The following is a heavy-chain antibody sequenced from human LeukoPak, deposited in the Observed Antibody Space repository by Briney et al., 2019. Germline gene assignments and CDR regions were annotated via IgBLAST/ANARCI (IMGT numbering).Heavy chain of an antibody. CDR3: ARGSRGRPWWFDP. V-gene: IGHV4-31*03. J-gene: IGHJ5*02. CDR2: IYYSGST. CDR1: GGSISSSSYY. Sequence: SETLSLTCTVSGGSISSSSYYWGWIRQHPGKGLEWIGYIYYSGSTYYNPSLKSRVTISVDTSKNQFSLKLSSVTAADTAVYYCARGSRGRPWWFDPWGQGTLVTVSS. D-gene: IGHD6-6*01.